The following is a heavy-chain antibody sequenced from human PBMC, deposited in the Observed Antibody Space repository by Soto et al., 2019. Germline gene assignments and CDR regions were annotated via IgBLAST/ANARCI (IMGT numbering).Heavy chain of an antibody. V-gene: IGHV4-4*07. CDR1: GGSINTFY. D-gene: IGHD5-12*01. CDR3: AREGSYSAYNFAHGIQLWSFDF. J-gene: IGHJ4*02. CDR2: IFSSGST. Sequence: SSETLSLTCTVSGGSINTFYWSWVRQPAGKGLEWIGRIFSSGSTSFNPSLESRVAMSVDTSKNHFSLNLSSVTAADMAVYYCAREGSYSAYNFAHGIQLWSFDFWGQGTLVTVSS.